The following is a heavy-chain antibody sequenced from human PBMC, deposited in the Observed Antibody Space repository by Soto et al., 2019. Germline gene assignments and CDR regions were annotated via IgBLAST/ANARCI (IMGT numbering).Heavy chain of an antibody. CDR2: INAGNGNT. J-gene: IGHJ6*02. CDR3: ARGIVATIPSYYYVGMDV. V-gene: IGHV1-3*01. CDR1: GYTFTSYA. Sequence: QVQLVQSGAEVKKPGASVKVSCKASGYTFTSYAMHWVRQAPGQRLEWMGWINAGNGNTKYSQKFQGRVTITRDTSARTAYMELTSLRSEDTAVYYCARGIVATIPSYYYVGMDVWGQGTTVTVSS. D-gene: IGHD5-12*01.